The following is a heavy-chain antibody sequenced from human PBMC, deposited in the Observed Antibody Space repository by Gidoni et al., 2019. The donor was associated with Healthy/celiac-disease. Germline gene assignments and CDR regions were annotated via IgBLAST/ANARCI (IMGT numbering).Heavy chain of an antibody. CDR3: AKGQGAAEAGWFDP. CDR1: GCTFSSYA. D-gene: IGHD6-13*01. CDR2: ISGSGGST. J-gene: IGHJ5*02. V-gene: IGHV3-23*01. Sequence: EVQLLESGGGLVQPGGSLRLACAAVGCTFSSYAMSWVRQAPGKGLEWVSAISGSGGSTYYADSVKGRFTISRDNSKNTLYLQMNSLRAEDTAVYYCAKGQGAAEAGWFDPWGQGTLVTVSS.